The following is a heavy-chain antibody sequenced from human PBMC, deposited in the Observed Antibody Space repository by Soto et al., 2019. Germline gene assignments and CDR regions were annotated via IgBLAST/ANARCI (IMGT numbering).Heavy chain of an antibody. D-gene: IGHD3-22*01. CDR2: INPNSGST. J-gene: IGHJ4*02. CDR1: GYPLTSYY. V-gene: IGHV1-46*01. CDR3: ARASTIRYYYDGSAYGDH. Sequence: QVHLVQSGAEVKKPGASLKVACKASGYPLTSYYLHWVRQAPGQGLEWMGIINPNSGSTIYAQKFQGRVTMTRDTSTGTVYMELSSLRSEYAAVYYCARASTIRYYYDGSAYGDHWGQGTLVTVSS.